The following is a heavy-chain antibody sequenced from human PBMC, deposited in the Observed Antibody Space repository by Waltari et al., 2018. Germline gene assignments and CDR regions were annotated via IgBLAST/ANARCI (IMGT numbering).Heavy chain of an antibody. V-gene: IGHV3-15*07. CDR2: IKSKTDGGTT. CDR3: TTDLNQPYYYDIDWFDP. CDR1: GFTCRTAW. Sequence: EVQLVESGGGLVKTGGSLRLSWADSGFTCRTAWMKWVGRIKSKTDGGTTDYAAPVKGRFTISRDDSKNTLYLQMNSLKTEDTAVYYCTTDLNQPYYYDIDWFDPWGQGTLVTVSS. J-gene: IGHJ5*02. D-gene: IGHD3-22*01.